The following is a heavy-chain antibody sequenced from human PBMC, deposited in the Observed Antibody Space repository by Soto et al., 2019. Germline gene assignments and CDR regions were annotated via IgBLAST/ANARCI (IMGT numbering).Heavy chain of an antibody. D-gene: IGHD6-13*01. V-gene: IGHV3-23*01. CDR2: ISGSGTST. J-gene: IGHJ4*02. CDR3: AKDRGPYASSRPTD. CDR1: GFTFKNYA. Sequence: GGSLRLSCTASGFTFKNYAMTWVRQAPGKGLEWVSSISGSGTSTYDADSVRGRFTISRDNSEDTLHLQMNTLRADDSAIYYCAKDRGPYASSRPTDWGQGTQVTVSS.